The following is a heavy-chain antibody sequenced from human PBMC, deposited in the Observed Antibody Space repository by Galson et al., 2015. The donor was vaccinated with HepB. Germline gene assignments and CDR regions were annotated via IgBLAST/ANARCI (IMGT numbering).Heavy chain of an antibody. J-gene: IGHJ4*02. V-gene: IGHV1-18*01. CDR2: ISAYNGNT. CDR1: GYTFTSYG. D-gene: IGHD2-15*01. Sequence: SVKVSCKASGYTFTSYGISWVRQAPGQGLEWMGWISAYNGNTNYAQKLQGRVTMTTDTSTSTAYMELRSLRSDDTAVYYCARDLGHLVVVAATFDYWGQGTLVTVSS. CDR3: ARDLGHLVVVAATFDY.